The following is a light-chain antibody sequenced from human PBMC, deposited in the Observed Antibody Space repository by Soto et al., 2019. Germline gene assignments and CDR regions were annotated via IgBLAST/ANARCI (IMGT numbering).Light chain of an antibody. CDR1: QSVSSN. Sequence: EIVMTQSPATLSVSPGERATLSCRASQSVSSNLAWYQQKPGQAPRLLIYGASTRATGIPARFSGSGSGTEFTLTISSLEPEDAAVYYCQQYNNWPPITFGQGTRLEIK. J-gene: IGKJ5*01. CDR3: QQYNNWPPIT. V-gene: IGKV3-15*01. CDR2: GAS.